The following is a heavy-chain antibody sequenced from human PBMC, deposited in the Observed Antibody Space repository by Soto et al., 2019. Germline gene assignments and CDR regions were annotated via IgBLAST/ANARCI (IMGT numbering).Heavy chain of an antibody. D-gene: IGHD6-25*01. CDR1: GYTFTSYD. Sequence: QVQLVQSGAEVKKPGASVKVSCKASGYTFTSYDINWVRQATGQGLEWMGWMNPSSGNTGHAQRFKDRVTMTRNTSISTAYMELSSLRSEDTAVYYCARERSLAADYCGQVTLVTVSS. CDR2: MNPSSGNT. J-gene: IGHJ4*02. V-gene: IGHV1-8*01. CDR3: ARERSLAADY.